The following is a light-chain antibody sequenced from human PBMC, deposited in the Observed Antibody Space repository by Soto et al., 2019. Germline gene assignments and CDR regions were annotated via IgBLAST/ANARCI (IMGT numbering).Light chain of an antibody. CDR1: QSVSNN. CDR3: QQYNNWPPCT. J-gene: IGKJ2*02. V-gene: IGKV3-15*01. CDR2: GAS. Sequence: EIVMKQSQATISVSPGERATLSCRASQSVSNNLAWYQQKPGQAPRLLLYGASTRATGIPARFSGSGSGTEFTLAVSGLLSEDFAVYCCQQYNNWPPCTFGQGTKVDI.